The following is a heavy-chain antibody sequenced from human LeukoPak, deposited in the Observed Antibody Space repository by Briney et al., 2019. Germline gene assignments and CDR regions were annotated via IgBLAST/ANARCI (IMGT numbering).Heavy chain of an antibody. CDR1: GGSFSGYY. D-gene: IGHD4-17*01. CDR2: ISSSSSYI. Sequence: PSETLSLTCAVYGGSFSGYYWSWIRQPPGKGLEWVSSISSSSSYIYYADSVKGRFTISRDNAKNSLYLQMNSLRAEDTAVYYCARDLTIYGGNYYYYYGMDVWGQGTTVTVSS. CDR3: ARDLTIYGGNYYYYYGMDV. V-gene: IGHV3-21*01. J-gene: IGHJ6*02.